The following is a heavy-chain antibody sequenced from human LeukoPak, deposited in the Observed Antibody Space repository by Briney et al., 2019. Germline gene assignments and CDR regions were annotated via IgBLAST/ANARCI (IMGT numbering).Heavy chain of an antibody. D-gene: IGHD2-8*01. CDR3: ARAGIGYCTNGVCYRNLFFDY. CDR2: IYHSGST. V-gene: IGHV4-30-2*01. Sequence: PSETLSLTCAVSGGSISSGGYSWSWIRQPPGKGLEWIGYIYHSGSTYYNPSLKSRVTISVDRSKNQFSLKLSSVTAADTAVYYCARAGIGYCTNGVCYRNLFFDYWGQGTLVTVSS. J-gene: IGHJ4*02. CDR1: GGSISSGGYS.